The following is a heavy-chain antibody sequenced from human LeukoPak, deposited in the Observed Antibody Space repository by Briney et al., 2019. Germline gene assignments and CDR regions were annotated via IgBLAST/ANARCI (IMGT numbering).Heavy chain of an antibody. CDR2: SNPSGTSK. V-gene: IGHV3-11*01. J-gene: IGHJ6*02. CDR1: GFTLSDHY. D-gene: IGHD3-9*01. CDR3: TGFSRYYYYGLHV. Sequence: GGSLRLSCAASGFTLSDHYMNWIRLAPGRGLEWLSYSNPSGTSKVYADSVKGRLTISRDNAKNTVYLQMNSLRAEDTAVYFCTGFSRYYYYGLHVWGLGTTVIVSS.